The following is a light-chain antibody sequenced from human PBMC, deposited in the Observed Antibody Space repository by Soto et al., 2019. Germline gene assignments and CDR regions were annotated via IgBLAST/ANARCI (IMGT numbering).Light chain of an antibody. CDR1: QDISNY. J-gene: IGKJ4*01. Sequence: DLQMTQSPSSLSASVGDRVTITCQASQDISNYLNWYQQKPGKAPKLLIYDASNLETGVPSRFSGSGSGTDSTFTISSQQPEDIATYYCQQYDNLPLTFGGGTKVEIK. CDR2: DAS. CDR3: QQYDNLPLT. V-gene: IGKV1-33*01.